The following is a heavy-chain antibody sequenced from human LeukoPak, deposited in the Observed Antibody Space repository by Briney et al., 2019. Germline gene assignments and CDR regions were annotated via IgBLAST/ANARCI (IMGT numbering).Heavy chain of an antibody. Sequence: ASVKVSCKASGYTFTSYAMNWVRQAPGQGLEWMGWISGYNGNTNYAQKLQGRVTMTRDMSTSTVYMELSSLRSEDTAVYYCARRGSLWFGDPTGYYYYMDVWGKGTTVTVSS. CDR2: ISGYNGNT. D-gene: IGHD3-10*01. J-gene: IGHJ6*03. CDR3: ARRGSLWFGDPTGYYYYMDV. V-gene: IGHV1-18*01. CDR1: GYTFTSYA.